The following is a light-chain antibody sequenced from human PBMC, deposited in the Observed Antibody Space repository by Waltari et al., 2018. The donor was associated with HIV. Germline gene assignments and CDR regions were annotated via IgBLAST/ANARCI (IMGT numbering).Light chain of an antibody. J-gene: IGKJ4*01. V-gene: IGKV3-20*01. CDR2: GAS. CDR1: QSTSNEY. Sequence: EIVLKQSPGTLSLSPGARVTLYCRASQSTSNEYLAWYQQKPVQAPRLPIYGASRRATGIPDRFTGSGSGIDFTLTISRLEPEDFAVYYCQQYGTSSLTFGGGTKLEIK. CDR3: QQYGTSSLT.